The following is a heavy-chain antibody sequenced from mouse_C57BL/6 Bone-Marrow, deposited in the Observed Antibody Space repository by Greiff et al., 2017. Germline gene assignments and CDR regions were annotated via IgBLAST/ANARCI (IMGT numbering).Heavy chain of an antibody. CDR1: GYAFSSSW. CDR3: ARKATVVGEGFAY. Sequence: QVQLQQSGPELVKPGASVKISCKASGYAFSSSWMNWVKQRPGKGLEWIGRIYPGDGDTNYNGKFKGKATLTVDTSSSTAYMQLSSLTSEDSAVYYCARKATVVGEGFAYWGQGTLVTVSA. J-gene: IGHJ3*01. D-gene: IGHD1-1*01. CDR2: IYPGDGDT. V-gene: IGHV1-82*01.